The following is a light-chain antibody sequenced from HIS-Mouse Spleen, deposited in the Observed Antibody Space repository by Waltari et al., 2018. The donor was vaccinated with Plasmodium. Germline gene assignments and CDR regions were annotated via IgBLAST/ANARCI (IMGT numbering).Light chain of an antibody. Sequence: SYELTQPPSVSVSPGQTARITCSGEALPKNYASWYQQKSGQAPVLVIYEDSKRPSGIPERFSGSSSGTMATLTISGAQVEDEADYYCYSTDSSGNHRVFGGGTKLTVL. CDR2: EDS. J-gene: IGLJ3*02. CDR3: YSTDSSGNHRV. CDR1: ALPKNY. V-gene: IGLV3-10*01.